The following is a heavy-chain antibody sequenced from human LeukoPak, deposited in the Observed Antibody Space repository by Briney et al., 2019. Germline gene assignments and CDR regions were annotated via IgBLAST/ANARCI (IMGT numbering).Heavy chain of an antibody. V-gene: IGHV4-4*02. CDR2: IYHSGST. D-gene: IGHD1-26*01. CDR1: GGSISSSNW. CDR3: ARRNSGSPRRAWDY. Sequence: PSETLSLTCAVSGGSISSSNWWSWVRQPPGKGLEWIGEIYHSGSTNYNPSLKSRVTMSVVPSKNQFSLNLNSVTAADTAVYYCARRNSGSPRRAWDYWGQGTLVTVSS. J-gene: IGHJ4*02.